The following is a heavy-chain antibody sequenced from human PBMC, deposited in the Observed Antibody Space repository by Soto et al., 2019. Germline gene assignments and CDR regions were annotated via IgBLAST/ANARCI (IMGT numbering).Heavy chain of an antibody. D-gene: IGHD4-4*01. V-gene: IGHV1-18*01. CDR1: GYTFTSYG. CDR3: ARDSGVYSNPKWFDP. Sequence: ASVKVSCKASGYTFTSYGISWVRQAPGQGLEWTGWISAYNGNTNYAQKLQGRVTMTTDTSTSTAYMELRSLRSDDTAVYYCARDSGVYSNPKWFDPWGQGTLVTVSS. CDR2: ISAYNGNT. J-gene: IGHJ5*02.